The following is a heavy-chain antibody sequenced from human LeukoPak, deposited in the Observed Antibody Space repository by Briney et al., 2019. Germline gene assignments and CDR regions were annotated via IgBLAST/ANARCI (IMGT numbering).Heavy chain of an antibody. J-gene: IGHJ6*02. CDR1: GFIFGDHA. CDR2: IRSKAYGATT. D-gene: IGHD3-10*01. CDR3: SRGPILLWIHNGMDV. V-gene: IGHV3-49*04. Sequence: GGSLRLSCIASGFIFGDHAMSWVRQAPGKGLEWVGFIRSKAYGATTEYAASVKGRFTISRDDSNGIAYLQMDYLKTVDTALYYCSRGPILLWIHNGMDVWGQGTTVTVSS.